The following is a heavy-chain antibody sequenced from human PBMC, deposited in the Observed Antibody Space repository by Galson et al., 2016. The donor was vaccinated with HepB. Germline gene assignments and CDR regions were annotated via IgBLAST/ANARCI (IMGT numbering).Heavy chain of an antibody. J-gene: IGHJ4*02. Sequence: LRLSCAASGFTFTNYGLHWVRQAPGKGLEWVAVISSDGSIKYYADSVKGRFTISRDNSKNTLYLHMNSLRAEDTAVYYCARDITIFGLVRYYFDYWGQGTLVTVSS. D-gene: IGHD3-3*01. V-gene: IGHV3-30*03. CDR1: GFTFTNYG. CDR2: ISSDGSIK. CDR3: ARDITIFGLVRYYFDY.